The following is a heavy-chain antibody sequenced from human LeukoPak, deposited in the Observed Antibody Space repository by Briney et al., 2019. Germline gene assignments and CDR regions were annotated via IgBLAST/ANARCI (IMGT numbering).Heavy chain of an antibody. D-gene: IGHD2-2*01. CDR3: ARGLYCSSTSCLVTQPGY. CDR2: ISSNGGST. V-gene: IGHV3-64*01. Sequence: GGSLRLSCAASGFTFNSYAMHWVRQAPGKGLEYVSAISSNGGSTYYANSAKGRFTISRDNSKNTLYLQMGSLRAEDMAVYYCARGLYCSSTSCLVTQPGYWGQGTLVTVSS. CDR1: GFTFNSYA. J-gene: IGHJ4*02.